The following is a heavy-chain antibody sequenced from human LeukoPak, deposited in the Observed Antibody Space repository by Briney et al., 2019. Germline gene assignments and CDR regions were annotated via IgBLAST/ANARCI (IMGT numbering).Heavy chain of an antibody. CDR3: AKDLWSSAFFDY. V-gene: IGHV3-11*01. D-gene: IGHD3-3*02. CDR1: GFTFSDYY. Sequence: GGSLRLSCAASGFTFSDYYMSWIRQAPGKGLEWVSYISSSGSTIYYADSVKGRFTISRDNAKNSLYLRMNSLRAEDTAVYYCAKDLWSSAFFDYWGQGTLVTVSS. CDR2: ISSSGSTI. J-gene: IGHJ4*02.